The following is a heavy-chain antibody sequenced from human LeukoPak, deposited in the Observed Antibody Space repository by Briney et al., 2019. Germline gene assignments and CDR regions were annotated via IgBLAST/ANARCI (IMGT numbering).Heavy chain of an antibody. CDR3: ARRGGSPLGAFDI. D-gene: IGHD1-26*01. J-gene: IGHJ3*02. V-gene: IGHV4-59*01. CDR2: IFYSESA. Sequence: KSSETLSLTCTVSGASITSYYWSWIRQPPGKGLECIGYIFYSESANYNPSLKSRVTISVDTSKNQFSLKLTSVTAADTAVYYCARRGGSPLGAFDIWGQGTMVTVSS. CDR1: GASITSYY.